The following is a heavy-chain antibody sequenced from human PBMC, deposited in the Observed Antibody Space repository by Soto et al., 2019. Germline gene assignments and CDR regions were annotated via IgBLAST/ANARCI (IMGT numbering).Heavy chain of an antibody. Sequence: QVQLQESGPGLVKPSQTLSLTCTVSGGSISSGDYYWIWIRQPPGKGLEWIGYIDYSGSTYYNPSLKSRVTISVDTSKNQFALKLSSVTAADTAVYYCARGGRTIFGRYFDYWGQGTLVTVSS. V-gene: IGHV4-30-4*01. CDR1: GGSISSGDYY. CDR3: ARGGRTIFGRYFDY. CDR2: IDYSGST. D-gene: IGHD3-3*01. J-gene: IGHJ4*02.